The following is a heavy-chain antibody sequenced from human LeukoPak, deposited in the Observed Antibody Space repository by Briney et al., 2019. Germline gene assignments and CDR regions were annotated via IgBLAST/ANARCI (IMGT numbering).Heavy chain of an antibody. CDR3: ARDGSGFYLYNYMDV. CDR2: ISTVSTYP. CDR1: GFTFTDYS. V-gene: IGHV3-21*06. D-gene: IGHD6-25*01. Sequence: GGSLRLSCAPSGFTFTDYSMNWVRQAPGKGLEWVASISTVSTYPFYADSVKGRFSISRDNVRNLLYLQMSSLGAEDTAVYYCARDGSGFYLYNYMDVWGKGTTVTVSS. J-gene: IGHJ6*03.